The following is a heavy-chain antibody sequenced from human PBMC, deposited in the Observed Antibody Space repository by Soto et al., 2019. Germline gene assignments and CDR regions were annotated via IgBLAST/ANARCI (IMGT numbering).Heavy chain of an antibody. J-gene: IGHJ3*02. Sequence: GGSLRLSCAASGFTFSSYAMSWVRQAPGKGLEWVSAISGSGGSTYYADSVKGRFTISRDNSKNTLYLQMNSLRAEDTAVYCGAKQKYYYDSSGNDAFDIWGQGTMVTVSS. CDR1: GFTFSSYA. D-gene: IGHD3-22*01. V-gene: IGHV3-23*01. CDR3: AKQKYYYDSSGNDAFDI. CDR2: ISGSGGST.